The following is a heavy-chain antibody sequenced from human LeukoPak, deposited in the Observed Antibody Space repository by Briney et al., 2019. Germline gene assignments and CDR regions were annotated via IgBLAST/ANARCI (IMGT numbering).Heavy chain of an antibody. CDR3: AAEVGDYVDY. CDR2: IYYSGST. Sequence: SETLSHTCTVSGGSVSSGSYYWSWIRQPPGKGLEWIGYIYYSGSTNYNPTLKSRVTISVDTSKNQFSLKLSSVTAADTAVYYCAAEVGDYVDYWGQGTLVTVSS. V-gene: IGHV4-61*01. CDR1: GGSVSSGSYY. D-gene: IGHD1-26*01. J-gene: IGHJ4*02.